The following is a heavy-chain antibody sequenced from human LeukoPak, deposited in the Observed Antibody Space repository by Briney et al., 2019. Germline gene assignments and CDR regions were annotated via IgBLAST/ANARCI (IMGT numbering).Heavy chain of an antibody. CDR1: GYTFINYW. D-gene: IGHD3-22*01. CDR2: IYPGDSDT. V-gene: IGHV5-51*01. Sequence: GESRKISCKGSGYTFINYWIGWVRQMPGKGLEWMGIIYPGDSDTRYSPSFQGQVTISADKSISTAYLQWSSLKASDTAMYYCARFSYDSSAYRDYWGQGTLVTVSS. CDR3: ARFSYDSSAYRDY. J-gene: IGHJ4*02.